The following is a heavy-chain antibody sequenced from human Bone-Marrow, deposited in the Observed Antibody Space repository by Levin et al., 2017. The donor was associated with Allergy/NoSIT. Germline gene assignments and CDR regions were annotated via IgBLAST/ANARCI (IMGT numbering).Heavy chain of an antibody. CDR3: AKPVLCGSTSCYIAY. V-gene: IGHV3-53*01. CDR2: IYSGGST. D-gene: IGHD2-2*01. Sequence: GESLKISCAASGFTVSSHYMSWVRQAPGRGLGWVSVIYSGGSTYYTDAVRGRFTIPRDNSKNTLYLQMNSLRAEDTAVYYCAKPVLCGSTSCYIAYWGQGTLVTVSS. J-gene: IGHJ4*02. CDR1: GFTVSSHY.